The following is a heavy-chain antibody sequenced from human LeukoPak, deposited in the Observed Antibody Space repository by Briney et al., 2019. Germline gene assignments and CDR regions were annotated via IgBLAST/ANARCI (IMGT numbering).Heavy chain of an antibody. V-gene: IGHV4-59*01. CDR3: ARGKVGATFDP. CDR2: IYYSGST. D-gene: IGHD1-26*01. Sequence: SETLSLTCTVSGGSISSYYWSWIRQPPGKGLEWIGYIYYSGSTNYNPSLKSRVTISVDTSKNQFSLKLSSVTAADTAVYYCARGKVGATFDPWGQGTLVTVSS. CDR1: GGSISSYY. J-gene: IGHJ5*02.